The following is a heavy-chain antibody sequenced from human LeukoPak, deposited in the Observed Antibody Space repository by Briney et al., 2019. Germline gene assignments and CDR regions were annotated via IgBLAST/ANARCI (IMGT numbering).Heavy chain of an antibody. CDR1: GFTLSSSW. Sequence: PGGSLRLSCAASGFTLSSSWMTWVRQGPGRGLEWVADIKQDGSEKFYVPSVKGRFTISRDNAKNSLYLQMDSLRAEDTAVYYCARELDYNAFDSWGQGTLVTVAS. D-gene: IGHD4-11*01. J-gene: IGHJ4*02. CDR3: ARELDYNAFDS. V-gene: IGHV3-7*01. CDR2: IKQDGSEK.